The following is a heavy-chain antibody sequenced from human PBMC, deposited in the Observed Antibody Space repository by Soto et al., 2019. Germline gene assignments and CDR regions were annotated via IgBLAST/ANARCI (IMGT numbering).Heavy chain of an antibody. CDR2: INHDGSEK. J-gene: IGHJ4*02. D-gene: IGHD4-17*01. Sequence: GGSLRLSCAASGFTFNSYWMSWVRQAPGKGLEWVANINHDGSEKYYVDSVKGRFTISRDNAKNSLYLQMNTLRAEDTAVYYCASDLGDSAPLFRYWGQGTLVTVSS. CDR3: ASDLGDSAPLFRY. CDR1: GFTFNSYW. V-gene: IGHV3-7*03.